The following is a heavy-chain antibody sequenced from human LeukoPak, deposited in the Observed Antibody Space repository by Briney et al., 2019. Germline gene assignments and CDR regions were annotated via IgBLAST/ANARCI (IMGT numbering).Heavy chain of an antibody. Sequence: PSETLSLTCAVYGGSFSGYYWSWIRQPPGKGLEWIGEINHSGSTNYNPSLKSRVTISVDTPKNQFSLKLSSVTAADTAVYYCARDYGQWLTWGQGTLVTVSS. CDR1: GGSFSGYY. CDR2: INHSGST. D-gene: IGHD6-19*01. CDR3: ARDYGQWLT. V-gene: IGHV4-34*01. J-gene: IGHJ5*02.